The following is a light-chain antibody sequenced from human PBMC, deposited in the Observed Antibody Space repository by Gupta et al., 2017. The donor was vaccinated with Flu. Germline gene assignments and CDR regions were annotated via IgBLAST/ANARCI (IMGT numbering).Light chain of an antibody. CDR2: INN. Sequence: QSVLTQPPPASGPPGQKVPISCSGSGPNVGSNTVNWYQQLPGTAPKLVIYINNQRPPGVPDRFSGSKSGTSASLAISGLQSEDEADYSCAAWDDSLNGPVFGGGTKLTVL. V-gene: IGLV1-44*01. CDR3: AAWDDSLNGPV. CDR1: GPNVGSNT. J-gene: IGLJ3*02.